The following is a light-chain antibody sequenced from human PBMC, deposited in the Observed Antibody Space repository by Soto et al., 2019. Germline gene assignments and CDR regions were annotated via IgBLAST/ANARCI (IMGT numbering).Light chain of an antibody. CDR1: QSVSSN. CDR3: QQYNNWPWA. CDR2: GAS. Sequence: EIVMTQSPATLSVSPGERATLSCRASQSVSSNLAWYQQKPGQAPRLLIYGASIRATGIPARFSGSGSGTEFTLTISSLQSEDFAVYYCQQYNNWPWAFGQGTELEIK. V-gene: IGKV3D-15*01. J-gene: IGKJ2*01.